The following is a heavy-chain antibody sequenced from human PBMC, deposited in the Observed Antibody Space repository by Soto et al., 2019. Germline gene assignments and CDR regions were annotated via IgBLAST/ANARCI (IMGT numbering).Heavy chain of an antibody. CDR2: ISQSGNT. D-gene: IGHD6-6*01. J-gene: IGHJ4*02. CDR3: ARAPKGSGSSQTRPDF. Sequence: PSETLSLSCSIYSGSFSGYYWSWIRQPPGKGLGWIGEISQSGNTNYSPSLKSRVSISIDTSKKQFSLNLASVSAADTAVYYCARAPKGSGSSQTRPDFWGQGTLVT. V-gene: IGHV4-34*01. CDR1: SGSFSGYY.